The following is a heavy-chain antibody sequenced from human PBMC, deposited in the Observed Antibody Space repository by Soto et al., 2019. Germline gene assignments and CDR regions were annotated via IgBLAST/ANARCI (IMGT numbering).Heavy chain of an antibody. CDR1: GFTFSGSA. V-gene: IGHV3-73*01. D-gene: IGHD3-9*01. Sequence: GGSLRLSCAASGFTFSGSAMHWVRQASGKGLEWVGRIRSKANSYATAYAASVKGRFTISRDDSKNTAYLQMNSLKTEDTAVYYCTSVLHYDILTGYYSPYYYYGMDVWGQGTTVTVSS. CDR2: IRSKANSYAT. J-gene: IGHJ6*02. CDR3: TSVLHYDILTGYYSPYYYYGMDV.